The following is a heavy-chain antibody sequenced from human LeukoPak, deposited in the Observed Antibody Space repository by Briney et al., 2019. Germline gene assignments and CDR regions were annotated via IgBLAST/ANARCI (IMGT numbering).Heavy chain of an antibody. V-gene: IGHV3-30-3*01. CDR3: ARDGIAAADYYYYYMDV. CDR1: GFTFSSYA. J-gene: IGHJ6*03. Sequence: PGGSLRLSCAASGFTFSSYAMHWVRQAPGKGLEWVAVISYDGSNKYYADSVKGRFTISRDNSKNTLYLQMNSLRAEDTAVYYCARDGIAAADYYYYYMDV. CDR2: ISYDGSNK. D-gene: IGHD6-13*01.